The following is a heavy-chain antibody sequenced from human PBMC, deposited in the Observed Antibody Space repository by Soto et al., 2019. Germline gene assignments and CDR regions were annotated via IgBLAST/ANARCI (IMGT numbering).Heavy chain of an antibody. J-gene: IGHJ6*02. CDR2: IYWDDDK. CDR1: GFALSYTGEG. CDR3: VQSRCGGDCLTFYSSHAYYGLDV. D-gene: IGHD2-21*02. Sequence: QITLKESGPTLVKPTQTLTLTCTFSGFALSYTGEGDDWIRQPPGKALEWLALIYWDDDKRYNPSLRSRLTITKDTSKKQVVLTMTNMDPVDTATYYCVQSRCGGDCLTFYSSHAYYGLDVWGQGTTLTVSS. V-gene: IGHV2-5*02.